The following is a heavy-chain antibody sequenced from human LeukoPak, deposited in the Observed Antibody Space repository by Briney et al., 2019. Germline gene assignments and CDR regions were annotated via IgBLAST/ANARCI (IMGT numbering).Heavy chain of an antibody. CDR3: ARDDFVDTAMVRFYY. Sequence: PSETLSLTCAVSGGSISSSNLRSWVRQPPGKGLEWIGEIYHSGSTNYNPSLKSRVTISVDKSKNQFSLKLSSVTAADTAVYYCARDDFVDTAMVRFYYWGQGTLVTVSS. CDR2: IYHSGST. D-gene: IGHD5-18*01. CDR1: GGSISSSNL. V-gene: IGHV4-4*02. J-gene: IGHJ4*02.